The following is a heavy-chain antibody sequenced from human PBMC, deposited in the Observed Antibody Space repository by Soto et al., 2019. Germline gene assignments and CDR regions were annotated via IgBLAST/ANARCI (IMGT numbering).Heavy chain of an antibody. J-gene: IGHJ4*02. CDR2: ISGYNGKT. D-gene: IGHD6-19*01. CDR3: ARDETYTAGWYFEH. Sequence: QVQLVQSGAEVKKRGASVKVSCKASGYMFISYGMSWLRQAPGQGLEWIGWISGYNGKTDLAQKFQGRVTMTTEASTSTVYMELTSLRFVDTALYYCARDETYTAGWYFEHWGQGTLVTVPS. CDR1: GYMFISYG. V-gene: IGHV1-18*01.